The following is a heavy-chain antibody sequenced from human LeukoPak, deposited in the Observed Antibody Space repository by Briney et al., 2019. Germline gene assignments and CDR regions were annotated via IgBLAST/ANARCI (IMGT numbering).Heavy chain of an antibody. V-gene: IGHV4-34*01. Sequence: SETLSLTCAVYGGSFSGYYWSWIRQPPGKGMEWIGEINHSGSTNYNPSLKSRVTISVDTSKNQFSLKLSSVTVADTAVYYCRDDAFDIWGQGTMVTVSS. CDR2: INHSGST. CDR3: RDDAFDI. J-gene: IGHJ3*02. CDR1: GGSFSGYY.